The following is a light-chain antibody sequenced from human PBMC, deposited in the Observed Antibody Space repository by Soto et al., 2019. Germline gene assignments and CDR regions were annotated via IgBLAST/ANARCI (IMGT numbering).Light chain of an antibody. J-gene: IGKJ4*01. CDR3: QQVNVYPST. CDR1: QRLXSR. Sequence: AIQMTQSPSSLSASAGDSATITCRASQRLXSRFGWDQQKPGKAPKVLXYDASSLERGGPSRFSGGGSVTDFTPTISSLHPEDFSNYYFQQVNVYPSTFGGGTKVDI. V-gene: IGKV1-13*02. CDR2: DAS.